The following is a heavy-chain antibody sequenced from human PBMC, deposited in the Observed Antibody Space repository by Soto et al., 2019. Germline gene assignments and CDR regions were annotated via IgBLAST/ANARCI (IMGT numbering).Heavy chain of an antibody. V-gene: IGHV1-3*04. CDR2: INTDNGKT. D-gene: IGHD2-15*01. J-gene: IGHJ3*02. CDR1: GYTFSNYA. CDR3: ARPGVVVVADDAFDI. Sequence: QVQLVQSGAEVKKPGASVKVSCKASGYTFSNYAIHWVRQAPGQRLEWMGWINTDNGKTKYSQKFQGRATITRDTSATTANMELSGLRSEDTAVYYCARPGVVVVADDAFDIWGQGTMVTVSS.